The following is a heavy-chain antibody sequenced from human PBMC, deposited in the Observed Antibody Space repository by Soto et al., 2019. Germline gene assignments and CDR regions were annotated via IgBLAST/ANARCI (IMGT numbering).Heavy chain of an antibody. V-gene: IGHV3-33*01. J-gene: IGHJ6*02. Sequence: PGGSLRLSCAASGFTFSSYGMHWVRQAPGKGLEWVAVIWYDGSNKYYADSVKGRFTISRDNSKNTLYLQMNSLRAEDTAVYYCARDGGVTRPYYDFWSGLSPNGMDVWGQGTRVTVSS. CDR3: ARDGGVTRPYYDFWSGLSPNGMDV. D-gene: IGHD3-3*01. CDR2: IWYDGSNK. CDR1: GFTFSSYG.